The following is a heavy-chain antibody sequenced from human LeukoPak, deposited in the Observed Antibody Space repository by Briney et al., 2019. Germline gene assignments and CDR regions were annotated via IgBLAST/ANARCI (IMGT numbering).Heavy chain of an antibody. CDR2: IYYSGST. CDR1: GGSISSYY. V-gene: IGHV4-59*01. Sequence: SETLSLTCTVSGGSISSYYWSWIRQPPGKGLEWIGYIYYSGSTNYNPSLKSRVTISVDTSKNQFSLKLSSVTAADTAVYYCARSYGDYANTFDYWGQGTLVTASS. D-gene: IGHD4-17*01. CDR3: ARSYGDYANTFDY. J-gene: IGHJ4*02.